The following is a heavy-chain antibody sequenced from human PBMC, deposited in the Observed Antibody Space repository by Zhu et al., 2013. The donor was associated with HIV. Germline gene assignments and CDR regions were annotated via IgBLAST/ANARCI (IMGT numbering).Heavy chain of an antibody. J-gene: IGHJ5*02. CDR3: ARDYYDILTGYLNWFDP. CDR2: IYYSGST. V-gene: IGHV4-39*07. D-gene: IGHD3-9*01. Sequence: QVQLQESGPGLVKPSETLSLTCTVSGGSISSSSYYWGWIRQPPGKGLEWIGSIYYSGSTYYNPSLKSRVTISVDTSKNQFSLKLSSVTAADTAVYYCARDYYDILTGYLNWFDPWGQGTLVTVSS. CDR1: GGSISSSSYY.